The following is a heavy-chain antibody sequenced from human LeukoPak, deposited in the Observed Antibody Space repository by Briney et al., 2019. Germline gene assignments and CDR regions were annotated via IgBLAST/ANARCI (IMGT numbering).Heavy chain of an antibody. Sequence: GGSLRLSCAVSGFTFSSYWMSWVRQAPGKGLEWVANIKQDGNEKYYVDSVKGRFTISRDNSKNTLYLQMNSLRAEDTAVYYCARAPPDDYEQYFDYWGQGTLVTVSS. CDR1: GFTFSSYW. V-gene: IGHV3-7*01. J-gene: IGHJ4*02. CDR2: IKQDGNEK. D-gene: IGHD4-17*01. CDR3: ARAPPDDYEQYFDY.